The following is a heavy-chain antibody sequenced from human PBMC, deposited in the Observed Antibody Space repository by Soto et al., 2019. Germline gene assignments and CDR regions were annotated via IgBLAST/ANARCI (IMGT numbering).Heavy chain of an antibody. D-gene: IGHD3-16*01. CDR1: GFTFSSYG. V-gene: IGHV3-33*01. J-gene: IGHJ3*02. CDR2: IWYDGSNK. Sequence: QVQLVESGGGVVQPGRSLRLSCGASGFTFSSYGMHWVRQAPGKGLEWVAVIWYDGSNKYYADSVKGRFTISRDNSKNTLYLQMNSLRAEDTAVYYCARDPGDTDAFDIWGQGTMATVSS. CDR3: ARDPGDTDAFDI.